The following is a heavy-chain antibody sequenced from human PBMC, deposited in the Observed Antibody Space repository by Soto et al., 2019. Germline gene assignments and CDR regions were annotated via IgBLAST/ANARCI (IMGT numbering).Heavy chain of an antibody. CDR2: ISYDGSNK. CDR1: GFTFSSYG. Sequence: QVQLVESGGGVVQPGRSLRLSCAASGFTFSSYGMHWVRQAPGKGLEWVAVISYDGSNKYYADSVKGRFTISRDNSKNTLYLQMNSLRAEDTAVYYCAKDLMANSGQSYYFDYWGQGTLVTVSS. J-gene: IGHJ4*02. V-gene: IGHV3-30*18. D-gene: IGHD6-19*01. CDR3: AKDLMANSGQSYYFDY.